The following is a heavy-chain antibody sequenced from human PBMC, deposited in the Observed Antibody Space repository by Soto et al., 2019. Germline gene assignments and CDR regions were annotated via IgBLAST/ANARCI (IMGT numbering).Heavy chain of an antibody. Sequence: EVQLVQSGAEVKKPGESLKISCKGSGYSFTSYWIGWVRQMPGKGLEWMGIIYPGDSYTRYSPSFQGQFTISADKSISTAYPQWSSLKASDTAMYYCARGDVVGKVYDGFDIWGQGTKVTVSS. CDR1: GYSFTSYW. D-gene: IGHD2-2*01. V-gene: IGHV5-51*03. J-gene: IGHJ3*02. CDR2: IYPGDSYT. CDR3: ARGDVVGKVYDGFDI.